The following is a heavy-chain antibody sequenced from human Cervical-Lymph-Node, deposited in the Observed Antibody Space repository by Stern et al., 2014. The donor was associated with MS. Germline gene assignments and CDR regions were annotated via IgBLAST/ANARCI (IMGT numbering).Heavy chain of an antibody. CDR2: SESSGGKI. Sequence: EMQLVEYGGGLVKPGGTLRLSCIASGFDFDSYSMTWVPPFPGKALECVASSESSGGKIFYADSVKGRFTISRDNSMKSLYLQMKSLRLEDTATYYCASPHCGGDCWANDQYTMDVWGQGTTVTVAS. CDR3: ASPHCGGDCWANDQYTMDV. CDR1: GFDFDSYS. V-gene: IGHV3-21*01. D-gene: IGHD2-21*02. J-gene: IGHJ6*02.